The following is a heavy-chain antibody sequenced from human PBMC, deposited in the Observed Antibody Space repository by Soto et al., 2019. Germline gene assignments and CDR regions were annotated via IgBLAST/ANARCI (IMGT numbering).Heavy chain of an antibody. J-gene: IGHJ6*02. CDR1: GGSISSGGYS. D-gene: IGHD3-9*01. Sequence: SETLSLTCAVSGGSISSGGYSWSWIRQPPGKGLEWIGYIYHSGSTYYNPSLKSRVTISVDRSKNQFSLKLSSVTAADTAVYYCAGSILTGYYNGMDVWGQGTTVTVSS. CDR3: AGSILTGYYNGMDV. V-gene: IGHV4-30-2*01. CDR2: IYHSGST.